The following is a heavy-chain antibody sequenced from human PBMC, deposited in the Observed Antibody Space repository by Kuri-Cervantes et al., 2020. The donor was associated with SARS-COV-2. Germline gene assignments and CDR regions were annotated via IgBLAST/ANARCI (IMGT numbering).Heavy chain of an antibody. CDR3: ASSPLSSVVVVAAFPDGYIDL. J-gene: IGHJ2*01. CDR2: IYPGDSDT. Sequence: GESLKISCKGSGYSFTSYWVGWVRQMPGKGLEWMGIIYPGDSDTRYRPSFQGQVTISADKSISTAYLQWNSLTASDTAMYYCASSPLSSVVVVAAFPDGYIDLWGHGTLVTVSS. V-gene: IGHV5-51*01. CDR1: GYSFTSYW. D-gene: IGHD2-15*01.